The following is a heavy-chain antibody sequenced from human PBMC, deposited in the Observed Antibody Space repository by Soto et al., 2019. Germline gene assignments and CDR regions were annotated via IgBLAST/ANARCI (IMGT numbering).Heavy chain of an antibody. CDR1: GFTFSSYW. Sequence: GGSLRLSCAASGFTFSSYWMHWVRQAPGKGLVWVSRINSDGSSTSYADSVKGRFTISRDNAKNTLYLQMNSLRAEDTAVYYCARDADIVVVSNWLAPWGQGTLVTVSS. CDR2: INSDGSST. D-gene: IGHD2-2*01. CDR3: ARDADIVVVSNWLAP. V-gene: IGHV3-74*01. J-gene: IGHJ5*02.